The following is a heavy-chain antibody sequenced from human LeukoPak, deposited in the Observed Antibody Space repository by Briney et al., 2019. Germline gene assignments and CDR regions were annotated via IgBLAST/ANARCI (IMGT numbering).Heavy chain of an antibody. Sequence: SETLSLTCTVSGGSISSYYWSWIRQPPEKGLEWIGYIYTSGSTNYNPSLKSRVTISVDTSKNQFSLKLSSVTAADTAVYYCARRVGYCSSTSCFYYMDVWGKGTTVTVSS. CDR1: GGSISSYY. CDR2: IYTSGST. CDR3: ARRVGYCSSTSCFYYMDV. D-gene: IGHD2-2*01. V-gene: IGHV4-4*09. J-gene: IGHJ6*03.